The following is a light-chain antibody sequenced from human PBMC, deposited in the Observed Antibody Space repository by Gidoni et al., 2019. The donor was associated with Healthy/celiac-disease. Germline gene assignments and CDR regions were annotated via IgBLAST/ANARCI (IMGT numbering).Light chain of an antibody. CDR2: AAS. CDR1: QGISSY. Sequence: DLQFTESPSSLSASVGDRDTITCRASQGISSYLAWYQQKPGKAPKLLIYAASTLQSGVPSRFSGSGSGTDFTLTISSLQPEDFATYYCQQLNSYPLTFGGGTKVEIK. CDR3: QQLNSYPLT. V-gene: IGKV1-9*01. J-gene: IGKJ4*01.